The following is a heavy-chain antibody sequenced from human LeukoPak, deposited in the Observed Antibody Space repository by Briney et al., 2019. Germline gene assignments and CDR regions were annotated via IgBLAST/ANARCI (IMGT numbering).Heavy chain of an antibody. J-gene: IGHJ4*02. CDR1: GYTFTSYA. Sequence: ASVKVSCKASGYTFTSYAMNWVRQAPGQGLEYMGWINTNTGSPTYAPGFTGRFVFSLDTSVSTTFLQISSLKAEDTAVCYCARGNYYEGSGYSLFDYWGQGTLVTVSP. V-gene: IGHV7-4-1*02. CDR2: INTNTGSP. CDR3: ARGNYYEGSGYSLFDY. D-gene: IGHD3-22*01.